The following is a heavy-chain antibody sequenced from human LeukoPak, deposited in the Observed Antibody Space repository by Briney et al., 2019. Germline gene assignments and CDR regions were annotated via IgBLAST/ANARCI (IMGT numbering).Heavy chain of an antibody. CDR1: GFTFSSYS. Sequence: GGSLRLSCAASGFTFSSYSMNWVRQAPGKGLEWVSSISSSSSYIYYADSVKGRFTISRDNAKNSLYLQMNSLRAEDTAVYYCARDVGDYDILTGTPYWGQGTLVTVSS. J-gene: IGHJ4*02. CDR2: ISSSSSYI. D-gene: IGHD3-9*01. CDR3: ARDVGDYDILTGTPY. V-gene: IGHV3-21*01.